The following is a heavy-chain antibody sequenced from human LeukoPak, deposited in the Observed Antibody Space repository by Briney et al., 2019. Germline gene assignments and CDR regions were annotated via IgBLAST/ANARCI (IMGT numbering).Heavy chain of an antibody. CDR1: GGSISSHY. V-gene: IGHV4-59*11. Sequence: SETLSRTCTVSGGSISSHYWSWIRQPPGKGLEWIGNIYYSGSTNYNPSLKSRVTISVDTSKNQFSLKLSSVTAADTAMYYCAREEYYYGSGNYYNTIWFDPWGQGTLVTVSS. CDR2: IYYSGST. J-gene: IGHJ5*02. D-gene: IGHD3-10*01. CDR3: AREEYYYGSGNYYNTIWFDP.